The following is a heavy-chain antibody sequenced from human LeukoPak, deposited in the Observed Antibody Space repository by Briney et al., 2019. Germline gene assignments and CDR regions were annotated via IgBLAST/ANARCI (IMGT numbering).Heavy chain of an antibody. CDR3: ARGVVGTTSFDY. Sequence: SETLSLTCAVSGGSISSSKWWSWVRQPPEKGLGWIGEIYHSGSTNYNPSLKSRVTISVDKSKNQFSLKLSSVTAADTALYYCARGVVGTTSFDYWGQGTLVTVSS. CDR2: IYHSGST. CDR1: GGSISSSKW. J-gene: IGHJ4*02. D-gene: IGHD1-26*01. V-gene: IGHV4-4*02.